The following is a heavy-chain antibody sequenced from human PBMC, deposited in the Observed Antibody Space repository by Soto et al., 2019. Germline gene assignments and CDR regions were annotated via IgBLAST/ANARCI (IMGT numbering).Heavy chain of an antibody. V-gene: IGHV4-31*03. CDR1: GGSISSGGYY. J-gene: IGHJ4*02. CDR2: IYYSGST. Sequence: PSETLSLTCTVSGGSISSGGYYWILIRQDPGKGLEWIGNIYYSGSTYYNPSLKSRVTISVDTSKSQFSLKLSSVTAADTAVYYCARFMIVVATFDYWGQGTLVTVSS. D-gene: IGHD3-22*01. CDR3: ARFMIVVATFDY.